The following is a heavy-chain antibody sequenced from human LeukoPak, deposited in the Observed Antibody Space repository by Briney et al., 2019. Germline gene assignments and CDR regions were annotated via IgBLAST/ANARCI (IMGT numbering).Heavy chain of an antibody. V-gene: IGHV1-8*01. CDR1: GYTFTSYD. Sequence: ASVKVSCEASGYTFTSYDINWVRQATGQGLEWMGWMNPNSGNTGYAQKFQGRVTMTRNTSISTAYMELSSLRSEDTAVYYCATSGGTWSYFDYWGQGTLVTVSS. CDR3: ATSGGTWSYFDY. D-gene: IGHD1-1*01. J-gene: IGHJ4*02. CDR2: MNPNSGNT.